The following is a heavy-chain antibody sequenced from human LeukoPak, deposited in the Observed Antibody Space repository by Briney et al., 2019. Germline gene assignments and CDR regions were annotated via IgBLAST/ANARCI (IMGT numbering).Heavy chain of an antibody. V-gene: IGHV3-43D*03. Sequence: PGGSLRLSCAASGFTFDDYAMHWVRQAPGKGLEWVSLISWDGGSTYYADSVKGRFTISRDNSKNSLYLQMNSLRAEDTALYYCAKDKIAAAGTPQFDYWGQGTLVTVSS. CDR3: AKDKIAAAGTPQFDY. D-gene: IGHD6-13*01. CDR1: GFTFDDYA. J-gene: IGHJ4*02. CDR2: ISWDGGST.